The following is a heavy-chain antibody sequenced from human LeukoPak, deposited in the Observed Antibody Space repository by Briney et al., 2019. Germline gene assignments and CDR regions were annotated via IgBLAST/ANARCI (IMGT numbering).Heavy chain of an antibody. J-gene: IGHJ4*02. CDR1: GFTFSSYA. V-gene: IGHV3-23*01. D-gene: IGHD6-6*01. CDR2: ISGSGGTT. CDR3: AKEYTPSSPLGEFAS. Sequence: GGSLRLSCAASGFTFSSYAMSWVRQAPGKGLEWVSVISGSGGTTYSADSVQGRFTISRDTSKNTLYLQMNNLRVEDTAVYYCAKEYTPSSPLGEFASWGQGTLVTVSS.